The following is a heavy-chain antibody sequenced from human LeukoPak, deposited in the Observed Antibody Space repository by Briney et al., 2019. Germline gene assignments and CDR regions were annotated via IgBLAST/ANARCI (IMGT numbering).Heavy chain of an antibody. CDR1: GFTFSSYG. D-gene: IGHD1-26*01. CDR3: TRGAIVGARATRAFDF. CDR2: IWFDGSNE. Sequence: PGGSLRLSCVASGFTFSSYGMRWVRQAPGQGLEWVAIIWFDGSNENYADSVKGRFTISRDNSKNTLYLQMNSLSVEDTALYSCTRGAIVGARATRAFDFWGQGTMVTVSS. V-gene: IGHV3-33*01. J-gene: IGHJ3*01.